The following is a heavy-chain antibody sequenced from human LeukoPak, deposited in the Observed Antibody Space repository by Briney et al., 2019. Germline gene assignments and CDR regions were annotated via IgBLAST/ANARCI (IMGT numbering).Heavy chain of an antibody. CDR2: IRYDGSNK. D-gene: IGHD3-16*01. Sequence: GGSLRLSCAASGFTFSAYGMHWVRQAPGKGLEWVAFIRYDGSNKYYADSVKGRFTISRDNSKNTLYLQMNSLSAEDTAVYYCAKVYWGHLDYWGQGTLVTVS. CDR1: GFTFSAYG. J-gene: IGHJ4*02. CDR3: AKVYWGHLDY. V-gene: IGHV3-30*02.